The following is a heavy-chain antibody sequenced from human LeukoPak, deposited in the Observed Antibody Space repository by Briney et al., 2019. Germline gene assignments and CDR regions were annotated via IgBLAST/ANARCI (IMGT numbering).Heavy chain of an antibody. D-gene: IGHD5-18*01. CDR1: GGTFSSYA. Sequence: SVKVPCKASGGTFSSYAISWVRQAPGQGLEWMGGIIPIFGTANYAQKFQGRVTITADESTSTAYMELSSLRSEDTAVYYCASGYSYGTPSSFDYWGQGTLVTVSS. CDR3: ASGYSYGTPSSFDY. V-gene: IGHV1-69*13. J-gene: IGHJ4*02. CDR2: IIPIFGTA.